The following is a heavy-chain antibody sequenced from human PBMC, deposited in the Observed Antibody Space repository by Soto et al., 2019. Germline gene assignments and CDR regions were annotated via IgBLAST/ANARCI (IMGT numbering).Heavy chain of an antibody. CDR3: AKGPKQLVHGVFDH. CDR2: IDPGGGGT. D-gene: IGHD6-6*01. V-gene: IGHV3-23*01. J-gene: IGHJ4*02. CDR1: GFTLSSYV. Sequence: EVQLLESGGVLVQPGGSLRLSCAASGFTLSSYVMTWVRQAPGKGLEWVSGIDPGGGGTYYADSVKGRFTISRDNSKNTLYLQMNTLRVEDTAVYYCAKGPKQLVHGVFDHWGQGTLVTVAS.